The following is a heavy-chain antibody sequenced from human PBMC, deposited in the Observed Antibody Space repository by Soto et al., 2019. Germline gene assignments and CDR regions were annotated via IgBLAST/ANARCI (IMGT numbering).Heavy chain of an antibody. CDR3: ANRLRYYDSDV. CDR1: GFTFTTYD. CDR2: ISASGTRA. D-gene: IGHD3-3*01. J-gene: IGHJ6*02. V-gene: IGHV3-23*01. Sequence: PGGSLRLSCTASGFTFTTYDMNWVRQAPGKGLEWVSGISASGTRAYYADSVKGRFTISRDNSKNTLYLQMNSLSAEDTAVYYCANRLRYYDSDVSGLGTTV.